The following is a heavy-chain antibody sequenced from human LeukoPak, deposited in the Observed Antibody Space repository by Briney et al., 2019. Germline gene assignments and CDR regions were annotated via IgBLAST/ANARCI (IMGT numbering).Heavy chain of an antibody. CDR2: IYHSGGT. CDR1: GGSINDAT. J-gene: IGHJ4*02. V-gene: IGHV4-59*01. CDR3: ARVGTYYRSLDS. Sequence: SETLSLTCTVSGGSINDATWNWIRQPPGQGLEWIGYIYHSGGTNYNPSLKSRVTISLDTSKNQFSLKLSSVTAADTAVYYCARVGTYYRSLDSWGQGTLVTVSS. D-gene: IGHD3-10*01.